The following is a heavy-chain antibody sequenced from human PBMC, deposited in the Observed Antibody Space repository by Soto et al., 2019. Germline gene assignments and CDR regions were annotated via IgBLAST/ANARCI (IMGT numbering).Heavy chain of an antibody. J-gene: IGHJ4*02. V-gene: IGHV1-3*04. Sequence: ASVKVSCKASGYTFTSYSMHWVRQAPGQTLEWLGWINTGNGNTQYPQKFQDRVTVTRDTSASTVYMELSSLNFEDTAMYYCASDRVGNDYWGQGTQVTVSS. CDR3: ASDRVGNDY. CDR2: INTGNGNT. CDR1: GYTFTSYS. D-gene: IGHD4-17*01.